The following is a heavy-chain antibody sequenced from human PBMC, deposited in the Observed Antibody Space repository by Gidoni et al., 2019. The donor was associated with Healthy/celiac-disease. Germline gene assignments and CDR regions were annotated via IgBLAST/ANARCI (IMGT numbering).Heavy chain of an antibody. CDR2: IYYSGST. D-gene: IGHD6-19*01. CDR3: ARSIAVAISNSDAFDI. Sequence: IGSIYYSGSTYYNPSLKSRVTISVDTSKNQFSLKLSSVTAADTAVYYCARSIAVAISNSDAFDIWGQGTMVTVSS. V-gene: IGHV4-39*01. J-gene: IGHJ3*02.